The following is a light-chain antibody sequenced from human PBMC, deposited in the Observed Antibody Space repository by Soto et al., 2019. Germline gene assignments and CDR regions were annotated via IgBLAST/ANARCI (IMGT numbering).Light chain of an antibody. CDR3: QQYNPWPLT. CDR1: QSVSSN. Sequence: EAVMTQSPATLSVSPGERPTLSCRASQSVSSNLACYQQKPCQAPRLLIYDASTRATGIPARFSGSGSGTEFTLTISSLQSEDFAVYYCQQYNPWPLTSDPGTKVDIK. CDR2: DAS. V-gene: IGKV3-15*01. J-gene: IGKJ3*01.